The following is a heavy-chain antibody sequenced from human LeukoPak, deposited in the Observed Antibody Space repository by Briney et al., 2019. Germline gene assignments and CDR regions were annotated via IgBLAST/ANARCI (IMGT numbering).Heavy chain of an antibody. CDR2: IYPDDSDI. CDR1: GYRFTDYW. J-gene: IGHJ4*02. V-gene: IGHV5-51*01. Sequence: GESLRISSKGSGYRFTDYWIGWVRQMPGKGLECMGIIYPDDSDIRYSPSFQGQVTISADKSVSTAYLQWSSLKASDTAMYYCARPGYRSRYFDYWGQGPLVTVSS. CDR3: ARPGYRSRYFDY. D-gene: IGHD6-19*01.